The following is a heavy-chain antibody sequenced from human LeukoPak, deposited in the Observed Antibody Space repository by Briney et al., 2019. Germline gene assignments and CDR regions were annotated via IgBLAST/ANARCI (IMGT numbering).Heavy chain of an antibody. V-gene: IGHV3-15*01. CDR2: IKSKTDGGTT. J-gene: IGHJ4*02. CDR1: GFTFSSYA. D-gene: IGHD3-10*01. Sequence: PGGSLRLSCAASGFTFSSYAMSWVRQAPGKGLEWVGRIKSKTDGGTTDYAAPVKGRFTISRDDSKNTLYLQMNSLKTEDTAVYYCARDARPGVRGVITKYWGQGTLITVSS. CDR3: ARDARPGVRGVITKY.